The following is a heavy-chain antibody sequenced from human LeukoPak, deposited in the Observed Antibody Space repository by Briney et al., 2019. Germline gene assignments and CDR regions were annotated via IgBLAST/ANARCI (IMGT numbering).Heavy chain of an antibody. V-gene: IGHV3-23*01. CDR3: ARGIGSTVFFDH. Sequence: GGSLRLSCAASGFNFRNHAMSWVRQASGKGLEWVSVISGSGGSTYYADSGKGRFTISRDKSKNTLYLQMNSLRAEDTAVYYCARGIGSTVFFDHWGQGTLVTVSS. CDR2: ISGSGGST. D-gene: IGHD4-17*01. CDR1: GFNFRNHA. J-gene: IGHJ4*02.